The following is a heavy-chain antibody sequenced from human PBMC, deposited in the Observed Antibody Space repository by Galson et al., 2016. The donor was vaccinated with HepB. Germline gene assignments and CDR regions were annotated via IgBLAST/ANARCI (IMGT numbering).Heavy chain of an antibody. J-gene: IGHJ4*02. CDR2: ISYSSSYM. Sequence: SLRLSCAASGFTFSSYSMHWVRQAPGKGLEWVSSISYSSSYMPYADAVKGRFTISRDNAKNSLYLQMNSLGAEDTAVYFCARGRGGGAPKLVIFDYWGQGTLVTVSS. V-gene: IGHV3-21*01. CDR3: ARGRGGGAPKLVIFDY. D-gene: IGHD3-16*01. CDR1: GFTFSSYS.